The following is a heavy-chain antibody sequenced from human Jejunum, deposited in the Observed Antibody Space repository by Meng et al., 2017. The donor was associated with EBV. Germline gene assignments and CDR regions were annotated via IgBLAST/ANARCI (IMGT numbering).Heavy chain of an antibody. D-gene: IGHD2-21*02. CDR2: VYYSGTT. CDR1: GDSVSSRSYY. V-gene: IGHV4-61*01. J-gene: IGHJ4*02. CDR3: AGDRRAYCGGDCNPLDY. Sequence: SGLGMLIPLETLSLLCSVSGDSVSSRSYYWNWIWQAAGKGLEWSGYVYYSGTTYYNSYLRSRVSMSLDTSKNQFSLKLSSVTAADTAMYYCAGDRRAYCGGDCNPLDYWGQGTLVTVSS.